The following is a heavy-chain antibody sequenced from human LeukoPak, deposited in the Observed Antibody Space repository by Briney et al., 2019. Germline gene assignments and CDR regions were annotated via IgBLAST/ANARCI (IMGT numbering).Heavy chain of an antibody. J-gene: IGHJ4*02. Sequence: GGSLRLSCAASGFTFSSYGMHWVRQAPGKGLEWVANIKQDGSEKYYVDSVKGRFTISRDNAKNSLYLQMNSLRAEDTAVYYCARDGDTRVPGYFDYWGQGTLVTVSS. CDR3: ARDGDTRVPGYFDY. D-gene: IGHD5-18*01. V-gene: IGHV3-7*01. CDR1: GFTFSSYG. CDR2: IKQDGSEK.